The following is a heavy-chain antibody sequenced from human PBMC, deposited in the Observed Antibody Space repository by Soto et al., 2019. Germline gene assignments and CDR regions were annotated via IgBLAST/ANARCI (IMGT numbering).Heavy chain of an antibody. J-gene: IGHJ4*02. CDR3: ARVDPELPQAHSYFDY. Sequence: GGSLRLSCAASGFTFSSYGMHWVRQAPGKGLEWVAVIWYDGSNKYYADSVKGRFTISRDNSKNTLYLQMNSLRAEDTAVYYCARVDPELPQAHSYFDYWGQGTLVTVSS. D-gene: IGHD1-7*01. CDR2: IWYDGSNK. CDR1: GFTFSSYG. V-gene: IGHV3-33*01.